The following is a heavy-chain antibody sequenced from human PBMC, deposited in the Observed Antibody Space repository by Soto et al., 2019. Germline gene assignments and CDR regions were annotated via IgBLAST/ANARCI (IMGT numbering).Heavy chain of an antibody. CDR2: IYYSGSI. J-gene: IGHJ5*02. Sequence: SETLSLTCTVSGGSISSDYWSWIRQPPGKGLERVEYIYYSGSINYNPSLESRVAISVDTSQNQFSLKLKSMTAADTAVYYCARLRVGNIFDPWGQGTLVTVSS. CDR1: GGSISSDY. V-gene: IGHV4-59*08. CDR3: ARLRVGNIFDP. D-gene: IGHD3-10*01.